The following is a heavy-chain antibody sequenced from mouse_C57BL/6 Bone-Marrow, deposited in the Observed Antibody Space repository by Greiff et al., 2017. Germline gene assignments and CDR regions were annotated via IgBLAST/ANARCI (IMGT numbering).Heavy chain of an antibody. D-gene: IGHD1-2*01. CDR2: IDPNSGGT. J-gene: IGHJ3*01. CDR3: ARYLGGNYGWGFAY. V-gene: IGHV1-72*01. CDR1: GYTFTSYW. Sequence: QVQLQQSGAELVKPGASVKLSCKASGYTFTSYWMHWVKQRPGRGLEWIGRIDPNSGGTKYNEKFKSKATLTVDKPSSTAYMQLSSLTSEDSAVYYCARYLGGNYGWGFAYWGQGTLVTVSA.